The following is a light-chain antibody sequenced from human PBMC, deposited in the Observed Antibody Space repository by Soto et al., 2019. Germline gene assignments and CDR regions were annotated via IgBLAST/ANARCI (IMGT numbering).Light chain of an antibody. CDR2: EVS. Sequence: QSVLTQPASVSGSPGQTITISCTGTRTDIGGYNLVSWYQQHPGKAPKLLIHEVSNRPSGISNRFNVSKSDNMASLTISGLRAEDEADYYCSAYSAGSTLLVFGSGTKVTVL. CDR1: RTDIGGYNL. CDR3: SAYSAGSTLLV. V-gene: IGLV2-14*01. J-gene: IGLJ1*01.